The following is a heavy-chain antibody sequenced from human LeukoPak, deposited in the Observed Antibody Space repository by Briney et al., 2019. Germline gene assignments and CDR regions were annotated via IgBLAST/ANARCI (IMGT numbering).Heavy chain of an antibody. D-gene: IGHD3-22*01. Sequence: PSETLSLTCTVSGGSISSYYWSWIRQPPGKGLEWIGYIYYSGSTNYNPSLKSRVTISVDTSKNQFSLKLSSVTAADTAVYYCARDAGVGYYHMDYWGQGTLVTVSS. J-gene: IGHJ4*02. V-gene: IGHV4-59*01. CDR1: GGSISSYY. CDR2: IYYSGST. CDR3: ARDAGVGYYHMDY.